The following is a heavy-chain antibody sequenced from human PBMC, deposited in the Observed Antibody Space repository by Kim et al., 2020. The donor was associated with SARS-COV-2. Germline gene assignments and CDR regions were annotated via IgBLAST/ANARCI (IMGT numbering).Heavy chain of an antibody. J-gene: IGHJ4*02. CDR2: ISYDGSNN. CDR3: AKDLGGDTEPL. Sequence: GGSLRLSCAASGFTFSSYGMHWVRQAPGKGLEWVAVISYDGSNNYYADSVKGRFTISRDNSKNTLYLQMNSLRAEDTAVYYCAKDLGGDTEPLWGQGTLVTVSS. V-gene: IGHV3-30*18. D-gene: IGHD2-21*02. CDR1: GFTFSSYG.